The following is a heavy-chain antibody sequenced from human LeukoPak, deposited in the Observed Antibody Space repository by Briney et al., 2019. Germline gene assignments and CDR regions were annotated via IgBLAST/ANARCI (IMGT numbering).Heavy chain of an antibody. J-gene: IGHJ3*02. CDR1: GGSISSYY. Sequence: SETLSLTCTVSGGSISSYYWSWIRQPPGKGLEWIGYIYYSGSTNYNPSLKSRVTISVDTSKNQFSLKLSSVTAADTAVYYCARVVMSSSSPRRAFDIWGQGTMVIVSS. CDR3: ARVVMSSSSPRRAFDI. CDR2: IYYSGST. D-gene: IGHD6-6*01. V-gene: IGHV4-59*01.